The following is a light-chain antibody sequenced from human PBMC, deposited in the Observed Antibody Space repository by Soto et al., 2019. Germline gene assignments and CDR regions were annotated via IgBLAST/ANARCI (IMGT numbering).Light chain of an antibody. Sequence: EIVMTQSPVTLSVSQRARATLSCRPSQFVSSNLAWYQQKPGQAPRLLIYGASTRATGIPARFSGSGSGTEFTLTISNLPSEDFAVYFCQQYHNWPPITFGQGTRLEIK. J-gene: IGKJ5*01. CDR3: QQYHNWPPIT. V-gene: IGKV3D-15*01. CDR1: QFVSSN. CDR2: GAS.